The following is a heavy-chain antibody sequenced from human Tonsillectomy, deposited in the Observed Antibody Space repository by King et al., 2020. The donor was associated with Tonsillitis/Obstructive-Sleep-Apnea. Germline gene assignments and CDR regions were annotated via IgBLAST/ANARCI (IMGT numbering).Heavy chain of an antibody. CDR1: GYTFTRYY. V-gene: IGHV1-46*01. J-gene: IGHJ6*02. CDR2: INPSDGST. D-gene: IGHD2-2*01. CDR3: ARDAIVVVPAASPYGMDV. Sequence: QLVQSGTEVKKPGASVRVSCKASGYTFTRYYIHWVRQAPGQGLEWMGIINPSDGSTSYAQKFKVRVTMTRDTSTSTVYMELSSLRSEDTAVYFCARDAIVVVPAASPYGMDVWGQGTTVTVSS.